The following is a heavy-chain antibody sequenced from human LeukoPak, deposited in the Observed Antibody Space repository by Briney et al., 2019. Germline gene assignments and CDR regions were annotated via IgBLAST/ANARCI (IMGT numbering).Heavy chain of an antibody. J-gene: IGHJ4*02. CDR1: GVSMSAFQ. CDR3: ATSNDAKIAPFDH. CDR2: INTKGET. Sequence: SETLSLTCTVSGVSMSAFQWSWVRQSPEKGLEWIGCINTKGETNYNPSLKSRVITSVDTSKSQFSLRLTSVAAADTAVYYCATSNDAKIAPFDHWGQGALVTVSS. V-gene: IGHV4-4*09. D-gene: IGHD2-8*01.